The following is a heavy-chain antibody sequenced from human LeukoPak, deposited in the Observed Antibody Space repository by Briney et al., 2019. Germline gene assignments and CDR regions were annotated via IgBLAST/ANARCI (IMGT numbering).Heavy chain of an antibody. J-gene: IGHJ5*02. CDR3: ARGNSPASP. D-gene: IGHD2-2*01. Sequence: SETLSLTCTVSGGSISSYYWSWIRQPPGKGLEWIGYIYYSGSTNYNPSLKSRVTISVDTSKNQFSLKLSSVTAADTAVYYCARGNSPASPWGQGTLVTVSS. V-gene: IGHV4-59*12. CDR1: GGSISSYY. CDR2: IYYSGST.